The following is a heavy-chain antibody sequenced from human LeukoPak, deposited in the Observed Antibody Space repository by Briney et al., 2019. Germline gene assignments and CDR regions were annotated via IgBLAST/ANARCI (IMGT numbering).Heavy chain of an antibody. CDR2: IYTSGST. CDR1: GGSISSYY. J-gene: IGHJ4*02. Sequence: SETLPLTCTVSGGSISSYYWSWIRQPPGKGLEWIGYIYTSGSTNYNPSLKSRVTISVDTSKNQFSLKLSSVTAADTAVYYCAGHLNDFWSGYRDYWGQGTLVTVSS. CDR3: AGHLNDFWSGYRDY. V-gene: IGHV4-4*09. D-gene: IGHD3-3*01.